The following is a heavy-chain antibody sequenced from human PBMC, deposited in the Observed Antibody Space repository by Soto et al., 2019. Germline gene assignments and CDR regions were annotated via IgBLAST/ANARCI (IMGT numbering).Heavy chain of an antibody. V-gene: IGHV1-8*01. CDR1: GYTFTSYD. CDR3: ARSGYFRSPNFDY. CDR2: MNPNSGNT. Sequence: QVQLVQSGAEVKKPGASVKVSCKASGYTFTSYDINWVRQATGQGLEWMGWMNPNSGNTGYAQKFQGRGTKTKNTSISTGYKELSSLRSEDTAVYYCARSGYFRSPNFDYWGQGTLVTVSS. D-gene: IGHD3-3*01. J-gene: IGHJ4*02.